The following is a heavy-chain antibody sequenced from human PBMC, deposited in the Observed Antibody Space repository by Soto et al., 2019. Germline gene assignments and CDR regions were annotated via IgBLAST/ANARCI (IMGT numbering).Heavy chain of an antibody. Sequence: EVQLVESGGGLVKPGGSLRLSCAASGFTFSSYSMNWVRQAPGKGLEWVSSISSSSSYIYYADSVKGRFTTSRDNAKNSLYLQMNSLRAEDTAVYYCAREPEYCGGDCYFDYWGQGTLVTVSS. CDR1: GFTFSSYS. J-gene: IGHJ4*02. CDR3: AREPEYCGGDCYFDY. D-gene: IGHD2-21*02. CDR2: ISSSSSYI. V-gene: IGHV3-21*01.